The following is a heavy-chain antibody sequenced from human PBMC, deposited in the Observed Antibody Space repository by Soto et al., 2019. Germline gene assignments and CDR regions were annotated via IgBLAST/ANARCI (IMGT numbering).Heavy chain of an antibody. J-gene: IGHJ3*02. V-gene: IGHV4-30-4*01. Sequence: QVQLQESGPGLVKPSQTLSLTCTVSGGSISSGDYYWSWIRQPPGKGLEWIGYIYYSGSTYYNPYLKSRVTIAVDTSKNQFTLKLSSVSAADTAVYYCASPHYYDSSGPQAFDIWGQGTMVTVSS. CDR1: GGSISSGDYY. D-gene: IGHD3-22*01. CDR3: ASPHYYDSSGPQAFDI. CDR2: IYYSGST.